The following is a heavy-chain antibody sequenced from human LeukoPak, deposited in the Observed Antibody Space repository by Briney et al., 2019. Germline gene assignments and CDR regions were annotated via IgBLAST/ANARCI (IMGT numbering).Heavy chain of an antibody. CDR3: VGVNYYDTSLGFA. Sequence: SGPALVKPTQTLTLTCTFSGFSLSTRGMCVSWIRQPPGKALEWLARIDWDDDKYYSTSLKTRLTISKDTSKNQVVLTVTNMDPVDTATYYCVGVNYYDTSLGFAWGQGTLVTAFS. CDR1: GFSLSTRGMC. CDR2: IDWDDDK. V-gene: IGHV2-70*11. D-gene: IGHD3-22*01. J-gene: IGHJ4*02.